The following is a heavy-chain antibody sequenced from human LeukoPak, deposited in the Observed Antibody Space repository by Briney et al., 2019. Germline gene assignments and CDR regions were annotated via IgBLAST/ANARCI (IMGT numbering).Heavy chain of an antibody. J-gene: IGHJ4*02. CDR3: ARAARAGYSLEPSDY. D-gene: IGHD5-24*01. Sequence: SETLTLTCTVSGGSMSSYYWSWIRQPPGKGLEWIGYIYYSGSTKYNPSLKSRVTISVDTSKNQFSLKLSSVTAADTAVYYCARAARAGYSLEPSDYWGQGTLVTVSS. V-gene: IGHV4-59*08. CDR1: GGSMSSYY. CDR2: IYYSGST.